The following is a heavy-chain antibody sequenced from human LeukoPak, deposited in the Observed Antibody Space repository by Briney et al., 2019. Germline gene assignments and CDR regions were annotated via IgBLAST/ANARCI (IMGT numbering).Heavy chain of an antibody. CDR1: GGSFSGYY. CDR2: IYTSGST. CDR3: ARSHTAMVTTFDY. Sequence: PSETLSLTCAVYGGSFSGYYWSWIRQPAGKGLEWIGRIYTSGSTNYNPSLKSRVTISVDTSKNQFSLKLSSVTAADTAVYYCARSHTAMVTTFDYWGQGTLVTVSS. D-gene: IGHD5-18*01. V-gene: IGHV4-59*10. J-gene: IGHJ4*02.